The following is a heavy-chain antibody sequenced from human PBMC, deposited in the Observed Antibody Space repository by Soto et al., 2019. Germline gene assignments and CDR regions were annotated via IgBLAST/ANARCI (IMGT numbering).Heavy chain of an antibody. D-gene: IGHD5-12*01. CDR3: ARRLYDFSATMDV. Sequence: QVQLQESGPGLVKPSETLSLTCTVSGGSISSYYWSWIRQPPGKGLECIGYIYYSGSTHYNPSLKSRVNKSVDTSKNQFSLKPSSVTAADTAVYFCARRLYDFSATMDVCGQGTTVTVSS. J-gene: IGHJ6*02. V-gene: IGHV4-59*01. CDR2: IYYSGST. CDR1: GGSISSYY.